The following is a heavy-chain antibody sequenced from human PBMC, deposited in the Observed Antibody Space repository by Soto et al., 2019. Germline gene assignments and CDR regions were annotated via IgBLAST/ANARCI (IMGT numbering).Heavy chain of an antibody. CDR2: IYYSGST. J-gene: IGHJ4*02. CDR1: GGSISTSSYY. Sequence: SETLSLTCTGSGGSISTSSYYWGWIRQPPGKGLEWIGSIYYSGSTYYNPSLKSRVTISVDTSKNQFSLKLSSVTAADTAVYYCARHTPAISISDHWGQGTLVTVSS. CDR3: ARHTPAISISDH. V-gene: IGHV4-39*01. D-gene: IGHD2-15*01.